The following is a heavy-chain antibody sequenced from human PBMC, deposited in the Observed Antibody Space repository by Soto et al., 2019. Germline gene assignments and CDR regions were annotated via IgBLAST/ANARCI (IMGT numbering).Heavy chain of an antibody. CDR2: MNPNSGNT. CDR1: GYTFTSYD. D-gene: IGHD6-19*01. J-gene: IGHJ6*02. CDR3: ARGGLAVAGLNYYYGMDV. V-gene: IGHV1-8*01. Sequence: QVQLVQSGAEVKKPGASVKVSCKASGYTFTSYDINWVRQATGQGLEWMGWMNPNSGNTGYAQKFQGRVTMTRNTSISTAYIELSSLRSEDTAVYYCARGGLAVAGLNYYYGMDVWGQGTKVTVSS.